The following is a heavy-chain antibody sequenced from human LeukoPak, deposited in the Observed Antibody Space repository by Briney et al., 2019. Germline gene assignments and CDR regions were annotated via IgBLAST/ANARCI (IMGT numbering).Heavy chain of an antibody. V-gene: IGHV4-39*01. D-gene: IGHD5-24*01. J-gene: IGHJ4*02. CDR1: GGSISSTTYY. CDR2: LFYGGDT. Sequence: PSETLSLTCTVSGGSISSTTYYWGWIRQPPGRGLVWIGGLFYGGDTYYNPSLKSRVTISADTSKNQFSLKVTSMTAADTAVYFCARGGHNYAAAYWGQGTLVTVSS. CDR3: ARGGHNYAAAY.